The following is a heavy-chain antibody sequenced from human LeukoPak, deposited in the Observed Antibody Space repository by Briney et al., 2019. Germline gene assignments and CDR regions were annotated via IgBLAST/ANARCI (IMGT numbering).Heavy chain of an antibody. CDR3: AREGSVNYFDY. CDR1: GGSISSGDYY. D-gene: IGHD2-8*02. CDR2: IYNGGST. J-gene: IGHJ4*02. Sequence: SQTLSLTCTVSGGSISSGDYYWSWIRQPPGKGLEWIGYIYNGGSTYNNPSLKSRVSISVDTSKNQFSLKLSSVTAADTAVYYCAREGSVNYFDYWGQGTLVTVSS. V-gene: IGHV4-30-4*01.